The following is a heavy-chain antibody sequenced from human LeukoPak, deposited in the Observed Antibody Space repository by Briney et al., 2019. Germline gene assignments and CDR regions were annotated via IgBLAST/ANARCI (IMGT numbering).Heavy chain of an antibody. CDR2: IIPIFGTA. J-gene: IGHJ5*02. V-gene: IGHV1-69*06. Sequence: SAKVSCKASGGTFSSYAISWVRQAPGQGLEWMGGIIPIFGTANYAQKFQGRVTITADKSMSTAYMELSSLRSEDTAVYYCARVVGYSSSSNWFDPWGQGTLVTVSS. CDR1: GGTFSSYA. D-gene: IGHD6-13*01. CDR3: ARVVGYSSSSNWFDP.